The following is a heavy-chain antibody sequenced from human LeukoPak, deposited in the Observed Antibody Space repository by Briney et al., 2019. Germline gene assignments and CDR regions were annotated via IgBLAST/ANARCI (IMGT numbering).Heavy chain of an antibody. J-gene: IGHJ5*02. CDR2: IHYSGSN. D-gene: IGHD2-2*01. CDR3: ALGSTGAFGP. V-gene: IGHV4-59*02. CDR1: GGSVSNYY. Sequence: PSETLSLTCSVSGGSVSNYYWSWIRQPPGKGLEWIGYIHYSGSNYYNPSLKSRVTMSVDTSKNQFSLSLTSVTAADMALYYCALGSTGAFGPWGQGTLVTVSS.